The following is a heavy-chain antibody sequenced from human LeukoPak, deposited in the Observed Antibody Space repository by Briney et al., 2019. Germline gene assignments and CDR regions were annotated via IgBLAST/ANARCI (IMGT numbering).Heavy chain of an antibody. V-gene: IGHV3-23*01. CDR2: ISASDGNT. D-gene: IGHD1-26*01. CDR3: ARAGGSYYPYYYYDMDV. J-gene: IGHJ6*01. CDR1: GFTFSSYA. Sequence: GGSLTLSCAASGFTFSSYAMSWVRQAPGKGLEWVGAISASDGNTYYADSVRGRFTISRDNSKNTLFLQMNSLRADDTAVYYCARAGGSYYPYYYYDMDVWGQGAAVTVSP.